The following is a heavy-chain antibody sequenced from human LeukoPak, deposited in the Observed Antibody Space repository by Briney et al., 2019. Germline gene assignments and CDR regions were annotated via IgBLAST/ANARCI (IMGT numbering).Heavy chain of an antibody. J-gene: IGHJ4*02. CDR1: GYTFTRYY. Sequence: ASVKVSCKSSGYTFTRYYMHWVRQAPAQGLECMGRINHNSCGTNYAQKLQDRPTMTRDTSISTAYMELSRLRSDDTAVYYCARRRVRLTTPYYDSSGTDYWGQGTLVTVSS. CDR3: ARRRVRLTTPYYDSSGTDY. V-gene: IGHV1-2*06. CDR2: INHNSCGT. D-gene: IGHD3-22*01.